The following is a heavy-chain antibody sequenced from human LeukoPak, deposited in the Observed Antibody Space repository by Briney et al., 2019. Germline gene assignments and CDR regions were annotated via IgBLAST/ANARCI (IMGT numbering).Heavy chain of an antibody. V-gene: IGHV3-30*02. J-gene: IGHJ4*02. Sequence: PGGSLRLSCAASGFTFSSYGMHWVRQAPDKGVEWGAFMRYDGNNKYFAESVNGRLTTSRDNSKNTLYLQMNSLRAEDTAVYYCAKDLQTPVLRYFDWLSYYFDSWGQGTLVTVSS. CDR3: AKDLQTPVLRYFDWLSYYFDS. D-gene: IGHD3-9*01. CDR2: MRYDGNNK. CDR1: GFTFSSYG.